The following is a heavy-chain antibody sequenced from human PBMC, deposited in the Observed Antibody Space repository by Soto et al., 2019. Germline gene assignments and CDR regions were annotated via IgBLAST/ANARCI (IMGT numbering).Heavy chain of an antibody. J-gene: IGHJ4*02. CDR3: ASMGYHYGSGSYPLDY. V-gene: IGHV4-59*08. Sequence: QVQLQESGPGLVKPSETLSLTCTVSGGSISSYYWTWIRQPPGKGLEWIGFMYNSRSTHYKPSLKSRVTISLDTSKNPLSLNLKSVTAAHTAVYYCASMGYHYGSGSYPLDYWGQGTLVTVSS. CDR1: GGSISSYY. D-gene: IGHD3-10*01. CDR2: MYNSRST.